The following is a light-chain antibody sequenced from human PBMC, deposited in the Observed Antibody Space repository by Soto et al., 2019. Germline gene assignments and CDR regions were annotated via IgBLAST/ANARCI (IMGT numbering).Light chain of an antibody. Sequence: EIGMTQSPATLSVSPGERATLSCRASQSININLAWYQQKPGQAPRLLFYGASTRATGIPARFSGSGSGTEFTLTVSSLQSEDFAVYYCQQYNNWPWTFGQGTKVDI. V-gene: IGKV3-15*01. CDR2: GAS. J-gene: IGKJ1*01. CDR3: QQYNNWPWT. CDR1: QSININ.